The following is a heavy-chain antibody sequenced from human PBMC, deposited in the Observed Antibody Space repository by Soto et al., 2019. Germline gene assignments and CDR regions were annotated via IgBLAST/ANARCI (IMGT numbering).Heavy chain of an antibody. CDR2: IRSNSYSYAT. CDR3: TTRRASRGTPFYFDF. CDR1: GFTFSDSA. Sequence: EVQLVESGGGLVQPGGSLKLSCAASGFTFSDSALQWVRQASGKELEWVGRIRSNSYSYATEYAASVKGRFTISRDDSKSTAFLQMNSLKTEDTAVYFCTTRRASRGTPFYFDFWGQGTLVTVSS. V-gene: IGHV3-73*01. D-gene: IGHD1-1*01. J-gene: IGHJ4*02.